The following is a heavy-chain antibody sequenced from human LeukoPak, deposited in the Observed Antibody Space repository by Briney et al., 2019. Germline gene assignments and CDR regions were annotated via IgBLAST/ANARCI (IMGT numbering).Heavy chain of an antibody. V-gene: IGHV3-21*06. CDR1: GFTFTTYT. J-gene: IGHJ4*01. D-gene: IGHD4-17*01. CDR2: IYGDASKT. Sequence: GGSLRLSCAASGFTFTTYTISWVRQAPGKGLEWVSSIYGDASKTFYADSVRGRFTISRDNAKNSLFLHMNSLRVEDTGVYYCTRDHAYGYDNWGHGTLVTVSS. CDR3: TRDHAYGYDN.